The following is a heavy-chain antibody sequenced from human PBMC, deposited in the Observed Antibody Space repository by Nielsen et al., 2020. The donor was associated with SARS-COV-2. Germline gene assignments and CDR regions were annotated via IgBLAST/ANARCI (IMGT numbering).Heavy chain of an antibody. CDR1: GDSVSSHEW. Sequence: SETLSLTCAVSGDSVSSHEWWTWVRQSPGKGLEWMGEVSHSGSTNYNPSLKSRVTLSMDKSKNQFSLRLTSVSAADTAVYFCARGDLVVVPSPLLGLGPIFYYFCLDVWGKGTTVIVSS. CDR3: ARGDLVVVPSPLLGLGPIFYYFCLDV. D-gene: IGHD2-2*02. J-gene: IGHJ6*03. V-gene: IGHV4-4*02. CDR2: VSHSGST.